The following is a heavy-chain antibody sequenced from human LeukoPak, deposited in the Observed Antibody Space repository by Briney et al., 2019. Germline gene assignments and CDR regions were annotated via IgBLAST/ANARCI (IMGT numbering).Heavy chain of an antibody. D-gene: IGHD1-26*01. J-gene: IGHJ3*02. Sequence: GGSLRLSCAASGFTFDDYAIRWVRQAPGKGLGCVSGISGNSGSIGYADSVKGRFTISRDDGKNSLYLQTNSLRAEDMALYYCAKGYIRATLTLGDAFDIWGQGTMVTVSS. CDR2: ISGNSGSI. CDR3: AKGYIRATLTLGDAFDI. CDR1: GFTFDDYA. V-gene: IGHV3-9*03.